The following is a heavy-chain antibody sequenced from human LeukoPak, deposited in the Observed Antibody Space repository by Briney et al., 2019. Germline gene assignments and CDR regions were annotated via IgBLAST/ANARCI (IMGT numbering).Heavy chain of an antibody. Sequence: SETLSLTCTVSGGSISSYYWSWIRQPPGKGLEWIGYIYYSGSTNHNPSLKSRVTISVDTSKNQFSLKLSSVTAADTAVYYCARDHGDYGGNWFDPWGQGTLVTVSS. J-gene: IGHJ5*02. V-gene: IGHV4-59*01. CDR3: ARDHGDYGGNWFDP. D-gene: IGHD4-17*01. CDR2: IYYSGST. CDR1: GGSISSYY.